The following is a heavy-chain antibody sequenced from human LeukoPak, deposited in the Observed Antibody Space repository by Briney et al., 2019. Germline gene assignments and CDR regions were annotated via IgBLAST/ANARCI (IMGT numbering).Heavy chain of an antibody. D-gene: IGHD2-2*01. CDR2: IYHSGST. CDR1: GGSISSGGYY. J-gene: IGHJ3*02. Sequence: PSQTLSLTCTVSGGSISSGGYYWSWIRQPPGKGLEWIGYIYHSGSTYYNPSLKSRVTISVDRSKNQFSLKLSSVTAADTAVYYCASPYCSSTSCFLGAFDIWGQGTMVTVSS. V-gene: IGHV4-30-2*01. CDR3: ASPYCSSTSCFLGAFDI.